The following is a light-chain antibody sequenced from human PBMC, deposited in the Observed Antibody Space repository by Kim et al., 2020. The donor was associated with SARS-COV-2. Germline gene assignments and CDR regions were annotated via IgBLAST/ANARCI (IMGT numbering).Light chain of an antibody. CDR2: YAS. J-gene: IGKJ2*01. CDR3: QQFDNLPMFT. CDR1: QDIRNY. V-gene: IGKV1-33*01. Sequence: ASVGDRVTITCQASQDIRNYLNWYQQKPGKAPKLLIYYASKLETGVPSRLSGSGSGTDFTLTISSLQPEDIATYYCQQFDNLPMFTFGRGTKLEI.